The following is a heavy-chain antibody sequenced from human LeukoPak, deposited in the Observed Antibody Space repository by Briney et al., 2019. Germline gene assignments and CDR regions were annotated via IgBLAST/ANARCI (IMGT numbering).Heavy chain of an antibody. Sequence: SETLSLTCAVYGGSFSGYYWSWIRQPPGKGLEWIGEINHSGSTNYNPSLKSRVTISVDTSKNQFSLKLSSVTAADTAVYYCARASYGDYSLDYWGQGTLVTVSS. CDR3: ARASYGDYSLDY. CDR2: INHSGST. D-gene: IGHD4-17*01. V-gene: IGHV4-34*01. CDR1: GGSFSGYY. J-gene: IGHJ4*02.